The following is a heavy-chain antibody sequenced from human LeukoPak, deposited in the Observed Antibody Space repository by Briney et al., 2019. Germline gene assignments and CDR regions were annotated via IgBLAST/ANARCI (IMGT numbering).Heavy chain of an antibody. CDR2: IYYSGST. D-gene: IGHD6-13*01. Sequence: LRLSCAASGFTFSDYYMSWIRQPPGKGLEWIGYIYYSGSTNYNPSLKSRVTISVDTSKNQFSLKLSSVTAADTAVYYCARDRGSSSWDAGFRNYMDVWGKGTTVTVSS. CDR3: ARDRGSSSWDAGFRNYMDV. CDR1: GFTFSDYY. V-gene: IGHV4-59*01. J-gene: IGHJ6*03.